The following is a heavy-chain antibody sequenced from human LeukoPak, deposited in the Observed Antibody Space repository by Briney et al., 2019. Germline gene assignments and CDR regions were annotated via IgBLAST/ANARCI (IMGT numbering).Heavy chain of an antibody. V-gene: IGHV3-23*01. CDR1: AFTFSSSW. D-gene: IGHD3-22*01. J-gene: IGHJ4*02. CDR3: AKLDYYDTH. Sequence: GGSLRLSCVASAFTFSSSWMNWVRQAPGKGLEWVSSITGSSASTYYADSVKGRFTISRDNSKNTLYLQMNSLRAEDMAVYFCAKLDYYDTHWGQGTLVTVSS. CDR2: ITGSSAST.